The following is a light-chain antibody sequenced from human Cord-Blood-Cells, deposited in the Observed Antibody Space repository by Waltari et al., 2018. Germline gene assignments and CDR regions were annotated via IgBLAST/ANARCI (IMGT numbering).Light chain of an antibody. CDR1: QSVSSN. V-gene: IGKV3-15*01. CDR2: GAS. CDR3: QQYNNWPPYT. Sequence: EIVITQSPATLSVSPGERATLSCRASQSVSSNLSWYQQKPGQAPRLLIYGASTRATGIPARFIGSGSGTEFTLTISSLQYEDFAVYYCQQYNNWPPYTFGQGTKLEIK. J-gene: IGKJ2*01.